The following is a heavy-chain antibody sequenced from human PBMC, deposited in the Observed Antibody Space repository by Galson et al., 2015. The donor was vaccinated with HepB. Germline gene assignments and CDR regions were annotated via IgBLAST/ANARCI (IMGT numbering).Heavy chain of an antibody. Sequence: SLRLSCAASGFTFSRQSMNWVRQPPGKGLVWVSRIKNDGTVTSYADAVRGRFTISRDNAKNTLYLQMNSLRVEDTAVYYCAKSDWLASWGQGTLVTVSS. CDR3: AKSDWLAS. V-gene: IGHV3-74*01. CDR2: IKNDGTVT. J-gene: IGHJ5*01. CDR1: GFTFSRQS.